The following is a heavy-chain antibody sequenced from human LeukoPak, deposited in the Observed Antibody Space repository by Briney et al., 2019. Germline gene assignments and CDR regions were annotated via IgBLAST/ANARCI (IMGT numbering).Heavy chain of an antibody. J-gene: IGHJ5*02. V-gene: IGHV4-34*01. CDR3: ARPPGIAAAWFDP. Sequence: SETLSLTCAVYGGTFSGYYWSWIRQPPGKGLEWIGEINHSGNTNYNPSLKSRVTISIDTSKNQFSLKLSSVTAADTAVYYCARPPGIAAAWFDPWGQGTLVTVSS. CDR2: INHSGNT. CDR1: GGTFSGYY. D-gene: IGHD6-13*01.